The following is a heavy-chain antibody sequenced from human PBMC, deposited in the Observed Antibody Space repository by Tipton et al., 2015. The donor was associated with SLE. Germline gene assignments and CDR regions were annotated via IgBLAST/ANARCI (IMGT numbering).Heavy chain of an antibody. J-gene: IGHJ3*02. CDR1: GFAFRSYQ. D-gene: IGHD1-14*01. CDR3: AREEVFLDAFDI. Sequence: SLRLPCSASGFAFRSYQMNWVRQAPGKGLEWVAVISYDGSNKYYADSVKGRFTISRDNSKNTLYLQMNSLRAEDTAVYYCAREEVFLDAFDIWGQGTMVTVSS. V-gene: IGHV3-30*04. CDR2: ISYDGSNK.